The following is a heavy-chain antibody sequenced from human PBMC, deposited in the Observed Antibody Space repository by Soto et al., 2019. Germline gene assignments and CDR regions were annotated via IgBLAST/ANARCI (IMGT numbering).Heavy chain of an antibody. CDR1: GFTFINYW. CDR3: PKGAYCSGGSCYSGERYYYYGMDV. J-gene: IGHJ6*02. V-gene: IGHV3-7*03. CDR2: IKQDGSES. Sequence: PGGSLRLSFAASGFTFINYWMSWVGQAPGKGVESVANIKQDGSESNYADSVKGRFTISRDNAENSLYLQMTSLRAEDTAVYYCPKGAYCSGGSCYSGERYYYYGMDVWGQGTTVTVSS. D-gene: IGHD2-15*01.